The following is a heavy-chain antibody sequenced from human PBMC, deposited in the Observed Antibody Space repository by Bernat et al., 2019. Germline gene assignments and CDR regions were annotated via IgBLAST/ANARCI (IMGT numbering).Heavy chain of an antibody. CDR2: IYYSGST. V-gene: IGHV4-39*01. CDR3: ARHGFGITMIVVAGDAFDI. Sequence: QLQLQESGPGLVKPSETLSLTCTVSGGSISSSSYYWGWIRQPPGKGLEWIGSIYYSGSTYYNPSLKSRVTISVDTSKNQFSLKLSSVTAADTAVYYCARHGFGITMIVVAGDAFDIWDQGTMVTVSS. CDR1: GGSISSSSYY. J-gene: IGHJ3*02. D-gene: IGHD3-22*01.